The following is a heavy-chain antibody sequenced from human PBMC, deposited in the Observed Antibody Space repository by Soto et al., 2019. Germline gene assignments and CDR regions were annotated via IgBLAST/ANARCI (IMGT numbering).Heavy chain of an antibody. CDR2: IYYSGST. J-gene: IGHJ3*01. V-gene: IGHV4-59*01. CDR3: ENRLTLQTTTGGDFDL. D-gene: IGHD3-9*01. CDR1: SGSIVSYY. Sequence: QVQLQESGPGLVKPSETLSLTCTVSSGSIVSYYWSWMRQAPGKGLEWIGFIYYSGSTTYNSYLKRRVTMSVEVSRQHHSLAVNSVTGADTSVYYSENRLTLQTTTGGDFDLGGQATMVTVCS.